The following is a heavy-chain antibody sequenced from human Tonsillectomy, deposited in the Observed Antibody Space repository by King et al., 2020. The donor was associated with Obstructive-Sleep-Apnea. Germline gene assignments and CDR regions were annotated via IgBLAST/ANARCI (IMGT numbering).Heavy chain of an antibody. CDR1: GGSISSSSYY. V-gene: IGHV4-39*07. J-gene: IGHJ4*02. D-gene: IGHD3-3*01. Sequence: QLQESGPGLVKPSETLSLTCSVSGGSISSSSYYWGWVRQPPGKGLELVGNISHRVSTSYNPSLKSRVTISLDTSKNQFSLNLYSVTAADTAVYYCASPADFWSGYDYWGQGTLVTVSS. CDR2: ISHRVST. CDR3: ASPADFWSGYDY.